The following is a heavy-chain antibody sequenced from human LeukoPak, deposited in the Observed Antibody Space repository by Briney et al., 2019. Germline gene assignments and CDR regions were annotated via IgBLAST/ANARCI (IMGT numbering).Heavy chain of an antibody. CDR2: IYYSGST. CDR1: GGSLSSYY. V-gene: IGHV4-59*08. Sequence: SETLSLTCTVSGGSLSSYYWSWIRQRPGKGLEWIGYIYYSGSTNYNPSLKSRVTISVDTSKNQFSLKLSSVTAADTAVYYCARQIGGNAFDIWGQGTMVTVSS. CDR3: ARQIGGNAFDI. D-gene: IGHD1-14*01. J-gene: IGHJ3*02.